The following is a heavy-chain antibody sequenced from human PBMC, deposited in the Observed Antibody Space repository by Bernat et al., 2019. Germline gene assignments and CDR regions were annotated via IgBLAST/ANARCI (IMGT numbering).Heavy chain of an antibody. CDR1: GFSLSTSGVG. Sequence: QITLKESGPTLVKPTQTLTLTCTFSGFSLSTSGVGVGWIRQPPGKALEWLALIYWDDDKRYSPSLKSRLTITKDTSKNQVVLTMTNMDPVDTATYYCAHVPYGAYPTPYDYWGQGTLVTVSS. V-gene: IGHV2-5*02. CDR3: AHVPYGAYPTPYDY. CDR2: IYWDDDK. J-gene: IGHJ4*02. D-gene: IGHD4-17*01.